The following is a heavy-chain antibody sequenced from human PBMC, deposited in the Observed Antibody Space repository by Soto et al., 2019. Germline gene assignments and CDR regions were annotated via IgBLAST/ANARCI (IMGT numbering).Heavy chain of an antibody. D-gene: IGHD6-19*01. J-gene: IGHJ4*02. CDR2: ISAFTGYT. CDR1: GYTFSSFG. Sequence: QIQLVQSGAEVKKPGASVKVSCKASGYTFSSFGVSWVRQAPGQGLEWLGWISAFTGYTHYAPDLQGRVTMTTDTSTSTAYMELRSLRSDDTAIYYCARDRGDSSGRRDYWGQGTLVTVSS. CDR3: ARDRGDSSGRRDY. V-gene: IGHV1-18*01.